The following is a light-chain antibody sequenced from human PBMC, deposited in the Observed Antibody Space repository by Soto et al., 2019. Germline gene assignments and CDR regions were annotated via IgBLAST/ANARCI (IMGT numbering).Light chain of an antibody. CDR2: GAS. CDR3: QQYNNWPRT. CDR1: QSVSSSY. Sequence: EIVMTQSPGTLSLSPWEIATLSCRASQSVSSSYLAWYQQKPGQAPRLLIYGASTRATGIPARFSGSGSGTEFTLTISSLQSEDFAVYYCQQYNNWPRTFGQGTKVDIK. J-gene: IGKJ1*01. V-gene: IGKV3-15*01.